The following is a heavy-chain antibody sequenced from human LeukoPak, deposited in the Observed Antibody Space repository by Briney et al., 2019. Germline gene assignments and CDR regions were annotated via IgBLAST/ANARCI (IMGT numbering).Heavy chain of an antibody. V-gene: IGHV3-7*04. J-gene: IGHJ4*02. D-gene: IGHD3-10*01. CDR2: IKQDGSEA. Sequence: GGSLRLSCAASEFTFNRYWMSWVRQAPGKGLQWVANIKQDGSEAHYVDSVKGRFTISRDNAKNSLSLQMNSLNVDDTGVYFRTRDALFGSGRTHLDFWSQGTLVSVSS. CDR3: TRDALFGSGRTHLDF. CDR1: EFTFNRYW.